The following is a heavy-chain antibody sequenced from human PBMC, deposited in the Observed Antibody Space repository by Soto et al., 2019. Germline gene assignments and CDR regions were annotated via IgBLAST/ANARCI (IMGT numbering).Heavy chain of an antibody. V-gene: IGHV1-2*02. CDR2: INPNSGVT. CDR3: ARDFNYYTMNV. J-gene: IGHJ6*02. Sequence: ASVKVSCKASGYTFTGDYMHWVRQAPGQGLEWLGRINPNSGVTNYAQNFEGRVTMTRDTSTSTAYMEMSWLRFDDTAVYYCARDFNYYTMNVWGQGTTVTVSS. CDR1: GYTFTGDY.